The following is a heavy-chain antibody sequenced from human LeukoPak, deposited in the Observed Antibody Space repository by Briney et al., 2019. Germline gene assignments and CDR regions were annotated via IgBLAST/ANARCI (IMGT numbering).Heavy chain of an antibody. CDR3: ARPYYDSSGYYYWGNAFDI. V-gene: IGHV3-33*01. J-gene: IGHJ3*02. D-gene: IGHD3-22*01. CDR1: GFTFSSYG. Sequence: LSGGSLRLSCAASGFTFSSYGMHWVRQAPGKGLEWVAVIWYDGSNKYYADSVKGRFTISRDNSKNTLYLQMNSLRAEDTAVYYCARPYYDSSGYYYWGNAFDIWGQGTMVTVS. CDR2: IWYDGSNK.